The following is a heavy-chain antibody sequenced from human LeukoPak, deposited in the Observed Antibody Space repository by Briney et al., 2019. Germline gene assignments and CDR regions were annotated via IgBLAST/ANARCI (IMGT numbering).Heavy chain of an antibody. J-gene: IGHJ4*02. V-gene: IGHV3-23*01. D-gene: IGHD6-19*01. CDR3: AREGSSDWPLEY. CDR2: ITTSDGNT. CDR1: GFTFSSYT. Sequence: GGSLRLSCAASGFTFSSYTMSWVRQAPGKGLEWVSTITTSDGNTYYADSVKCRFTVSRDNSKNTLDLQMTGLRAEDTAVYYCAREGSSDWPLEYWGRGILVTVSS.